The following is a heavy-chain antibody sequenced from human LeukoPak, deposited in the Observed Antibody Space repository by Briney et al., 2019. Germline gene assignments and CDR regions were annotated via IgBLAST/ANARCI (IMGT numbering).Heavy chain of an antibody. V-gene: IGHV3-48*04. CDR2: ISGGSDTI. CDR3: AIVLGRDRYFDC. CDR1: GFPHNPYP. J-gene: IGHJ4*02. Sequence: GGSVSLSCAASGFPHNPYPMNCLRQAPGKGLEWVSYISGGSDTIHYADSVKGRFTISRDNAKNSLCLQMNSLRAEDTSVYYGAIVLGRDRYFDCWGQGTLVTGSS. D-gene: IGHD5-24*01.